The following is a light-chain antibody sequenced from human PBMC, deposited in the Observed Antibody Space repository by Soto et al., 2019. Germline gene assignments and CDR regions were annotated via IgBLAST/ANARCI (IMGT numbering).Light chain of an antibody. V-gene: IGLV1-44*01. CDR1: RSNIGRNT. CDR3: ATWDDSLNGPV. CDR2: TNN. J-gene: IGLJ2*01. Sequence: QSVLTQPPSASGTPGQRVAISCSGSRSNIGRNTVNWFQQLPGTAPKLLIYTNNQRPSGVPDRFSGSKSGTSASLAISGLQSDDEAAYYCATWDDSLNGPVFDGGTQLTVL.